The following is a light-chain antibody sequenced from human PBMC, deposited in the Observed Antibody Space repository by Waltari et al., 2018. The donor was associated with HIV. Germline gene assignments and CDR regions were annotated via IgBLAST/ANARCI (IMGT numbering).Light chain of an antibody. Sequence: SYVLTQPPSVSVAPGKTARITCGGNNMGSKSVHWYKQKPGQAPVLVIYYDSDRPSGLPERFSGSNSGSTATLTISRVEAGDEADYYCQLWDSSSDHPVFGGGTKLTVL. V-gene: IGLV3-21*04. CDR2: YDS. J-gene: IGLJ3*02. CDR3: QLWDSSSDHPV. CDR1: NMGSKS.